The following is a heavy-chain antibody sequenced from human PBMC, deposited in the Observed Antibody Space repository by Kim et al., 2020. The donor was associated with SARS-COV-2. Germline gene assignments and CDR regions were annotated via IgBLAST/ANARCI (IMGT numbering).Heavy chain of an antibody. J-gene: IGHJ4*02. Sequence: SDAQKLQGRVTMTTDTSTSTAYMELRSLRSDDTAVYYCARASWAGATTDYWGQGTLVTVSS. V-gene: IGHV1-18*01. D-gene: IGHD1-26*01. CDR3: ARASWAGATTDY.